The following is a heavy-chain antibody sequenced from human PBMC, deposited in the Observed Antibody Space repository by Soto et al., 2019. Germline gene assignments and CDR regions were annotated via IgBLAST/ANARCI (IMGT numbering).Heavy chain of an antibody. D-gene: IGHD6-19*01. V-gene: IGHV3-23*01. CDR3: AKSPYIGYSSGASRLNYYYYGMDV. CDR2: ISGSGGST. Sequence: GGSLRLSCAASGFTFSSYAMSWVRQAPGKGLEWVSAISGSGGSTYYADSVKGRFTISRDNSKNTLYLQMNSLRAEDTAVYYCAKSPYIGYSSGASRLNYYYYGMDVWGQGTTVTVSS. CDR1: GFTFSSYA. J-gene: IGHJ6*02.